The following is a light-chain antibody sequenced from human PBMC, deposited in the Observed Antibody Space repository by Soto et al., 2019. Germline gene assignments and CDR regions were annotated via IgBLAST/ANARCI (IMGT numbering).Light chain of an antibody. CDR2: DVI. CDR3: CSYAGSYTHV. CDR1: SSDVGAYIY. J-gene: IGLJ1*01. V-gene: IGLV2-11*01. Sequence: QSVLTQPRSVSGSPGQSVTFSCTGTSSDVGAYIYVSWYQQHPGKAPKLIIYDVIKRPSGVPDRFSGSKSGNTASLTISGLQAEDEADYYCCSYAGSYTHVFGTGTTVT.